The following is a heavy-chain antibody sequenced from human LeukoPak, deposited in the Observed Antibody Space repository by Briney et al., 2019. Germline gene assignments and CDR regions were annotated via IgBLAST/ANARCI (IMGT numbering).Heavy chain of an antibody. V-gene: IGHV4-59*01. CDR3: AREGISGTHLNWFDP. J-gene: IGHJ5*02. Sequence: PSETLSLTCTVSGGSISSYYWSWIRQPPGKGLEWIGHIYGSGSTNYNPSLKSRVTLSVDTSKNQFSLKLSSVTAADTAVYYCAREGISGTHLNWFDPWGQGTLVTVSS. D-gene: IGHD1-20*01. CDR1: GGSISSYY. CDR2: IYGSGST.